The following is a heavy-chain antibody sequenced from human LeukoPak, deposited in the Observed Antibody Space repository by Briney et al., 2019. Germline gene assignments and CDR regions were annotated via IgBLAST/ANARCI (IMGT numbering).Heavy chain of an antibody. J-gene: IGHJ4*02. CDR3: VRVKGSCFDY. D-gene: IGHD2-15*01. V-gene: IGHV3-48*01. CDR2: ISSSGSAI. CDR1: GFPLSSYS. Sequence: GGSLRLSCAASGFPLSSYSIKWVRQAPGRGLEWVSYISSSGSAIYYVDSVKGRFTVSRDNAKNSLFLQMNSPRAEDTAVYYCVRVKGSCFDYWGQGALVTVSS.